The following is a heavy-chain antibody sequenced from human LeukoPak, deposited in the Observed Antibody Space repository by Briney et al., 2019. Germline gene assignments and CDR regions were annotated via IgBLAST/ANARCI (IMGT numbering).Heavy chain of an antibody. D-gene: IGHD3-22*01. V-gene: IGHV1-8*01. Sequence: ASVKVSCKASGYTFTSYDINWVRQATGQGLEWMGRMNPNSGNTGYAQKFQGRVTMTRNTSISTAYMELSSLRSEDTAVYYCARAGYYDSSGYPLDYYYYGMDVWGQGTTVTVSS. CDR1: GYTFTSYD. CDR2: MNPNSGNT. CDR3: ARAGYYDSSGYPLDYYYYGMDV. J-gene: IGHJ6*02.